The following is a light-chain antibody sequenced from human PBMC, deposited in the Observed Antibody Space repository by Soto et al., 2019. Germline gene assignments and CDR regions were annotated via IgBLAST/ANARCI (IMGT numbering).Light chain of an antibody. CDR2: EVS. V-gene: IGLV2-14*01. CDR3: SAYTSSSTLV. Sequence: QSVLTQPASVSGSPGQSITISCTGTSSDVGGHNYVSWYQQHPGKAPKLMIYEVSNRPSEVSNRFSGSKSGNTASLTISGLQAEDEADYYCSAYTSSSTLVFVGGTKLTVL. J-gene: IGLJ2*01. CDR1: SSDVGGHNY.